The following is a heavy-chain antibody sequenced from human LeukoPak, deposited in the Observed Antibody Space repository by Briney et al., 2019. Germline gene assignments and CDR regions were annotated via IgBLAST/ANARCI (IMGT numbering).Heavy chain of an antibody. J-gene: IGHJ5*02. D-gene: IGHD3-10*01. V-gene: IGHV1-18*01. CDR3: ARDATHADFYGSGSYRFEP. CDR2: IRTMDGNT. CDR1: GFSFSTYG. Sequence: ASVKVSCKASGFSFSTYGVNWVRQAPGQGLQWMGWIRTMDGNTHYAQNFQGRVTMTTDTSTNTAFLEMRSLRSDDTAVYYCARDATHADFYGSGSYRFEPWGQGTLVTVSS.